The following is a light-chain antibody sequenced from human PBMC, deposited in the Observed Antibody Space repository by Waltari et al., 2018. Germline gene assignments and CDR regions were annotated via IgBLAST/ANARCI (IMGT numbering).Light chain of an antibody. J-gene: IGLJ3*02. CDR3: LSRDTPSTRV. Sequence: SSEVTQDPHVSVALGQTVTITCRGDSFRRYYASWYRQRPGQAPVLVLYGQERPSGIPDRFSGSTSADTAYLTITGAQAGDEADYCCLSRDTPSTRVFGGGTRLTVV. V-gene: IGLV3-19*01. CDR2: GQE. CDR1: SFRRYY.